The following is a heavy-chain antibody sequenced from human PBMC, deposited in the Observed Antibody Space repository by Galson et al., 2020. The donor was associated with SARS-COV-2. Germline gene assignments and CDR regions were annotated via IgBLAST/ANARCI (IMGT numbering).Heavy chain of an antibody. Sequence: SETLSLTCEASGGSMTSGHYYWNWIRQHPGQGLEWIGYMYHSGSAHYNSSLKSRVSISVDTSKNQFSLELNSITAADTAVYYCAKSTVIRGVTTIDSWGQGTLVIVSS. CDR2: MYHSGSA. CDR3: AKSTVIRGVTTIDS. CDR1: GGSMTSGHYY. V-gene: IGHV4-31*11. J-gene: IGHJ4*02. D-gene: IGHD3-10*01.